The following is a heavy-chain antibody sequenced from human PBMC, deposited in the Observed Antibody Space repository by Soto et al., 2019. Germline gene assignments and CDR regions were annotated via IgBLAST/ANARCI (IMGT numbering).Heavy chain of an antibody. J-gene: IGHJ3*02. CDR1: GGTFSSYA. Sequence: GASVKVSCKASGGTFSSYAFSWVRQAPGQGLEWMGGIIPIFGTANYAQKFQGRVTITADESTSTAYMELSSLRSEDTAVYYCARGSTRYDYGDYDAFDIWGQGTMVTVSS. CDR3: ARGSTRYDYGDYDAFDI. CDR2: IIPIFGTA. D-gene: IGHD4-17*01. V-gene: IGHV1-69*13.